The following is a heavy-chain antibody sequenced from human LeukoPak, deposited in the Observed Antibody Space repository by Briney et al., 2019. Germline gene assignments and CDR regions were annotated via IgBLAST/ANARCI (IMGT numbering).Heavy chain of an antibody. Sequence: ASVKVSCKASGYSFTSYDINWVRQATGQGLEWMGWMNPNSGNTGYAQKFQGRIIMTSDTSISTAYLELSSLRSEDTAVYYCASELRWQPHWGQGTLVTVSS. V-gene: IGHV1-8*01. J-gene: IGHJ4*02. CDR3: ASELRWQPH. D-gene: IGHD4-23*01. CDR2: MNPNSGNT. CDR1: GYSFTSYD.